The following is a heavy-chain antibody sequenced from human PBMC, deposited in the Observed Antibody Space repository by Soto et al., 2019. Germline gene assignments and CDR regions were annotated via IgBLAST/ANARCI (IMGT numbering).Heavy chain of an antibody. Sequence: GGSLRLSCAASGFTFSSYGMHWVRQAPGKGLEWVAVIWYDGSNKYYADSVKGRFTISRDNSKNTLYLQMNSLRAEDTAVYYCARELFWEIYYYYGMDVRGQGTTVTVSS. V-gene: IGHV3-33*01. CDR1: GFTFSSYG. D-gene: IGHD1-26*01. J-gene: IGHJ6*02. CDR3: ARELFWEIYYYYGMDV. CDR2: IWYDGSNK.